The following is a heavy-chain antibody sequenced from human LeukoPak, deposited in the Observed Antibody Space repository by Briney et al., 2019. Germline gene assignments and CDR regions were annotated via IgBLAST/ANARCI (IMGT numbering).Heavy chain of an antibody. CDR2: INPSGGT. CDR1: GGSIGGDH. V-gene: IGHV4-4*08. J-gene: IGHJ4*02. CDR3: ARAVTDTSLVDF. D-gene: IGHD3-22*01. Sequence: KPSENLSLTFTISGGSIGGDHWSWIRQAPGEGPELIGYINPSGGTSYNPSLRGRVTISLNTPANQFSLRLTSVSAADTAVYYCARAVTDTSLVDFWGQGTLVAVSS.